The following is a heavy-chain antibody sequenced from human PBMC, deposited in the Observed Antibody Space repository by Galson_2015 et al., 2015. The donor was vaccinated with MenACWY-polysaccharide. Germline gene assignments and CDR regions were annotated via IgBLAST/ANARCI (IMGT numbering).Heavy chain of an antibody. CDR2: VWASGRT. CDR1: GASISNYY. D-gene: IGHD6-19*01. J-gene: IGHJ6*02. Sequence: SETLSLTCPVSGASISNYYWTWIRQPAGKGLEWIGRVWASGRTNSNPSLQSRLTMSVDTSKNQFSLGLSSVTAADTAIYYCARVRGGQWPRYSMDVWGQGTTVTVSS. V-gene: IGHV4-4*07. CDR3: ARVRGGQWPRYSMDV.